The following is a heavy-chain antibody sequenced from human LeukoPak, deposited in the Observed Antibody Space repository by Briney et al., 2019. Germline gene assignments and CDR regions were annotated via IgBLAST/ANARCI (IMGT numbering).Heavy chain of an antibody. V-gene: IGHV4-59*01. Sequence: SETLSLTCTVSGGSISSYYWSWIRQPPGKGLEWIGYIYYGGSTNYNPSLKSRVTISVDTSKNQFSLKLSSVTAADTAVYYCARGSYYGSGSYYSVGPYYGMDVWGQGTTVTVSS. J-gene: IGHJ6*02. D-gene: IGHD3-10*01. CDR3: ARGSYYGSGSYYSVGPYYGMDV. CDR1: GGSISSYY. CDR2: IYYGGST.